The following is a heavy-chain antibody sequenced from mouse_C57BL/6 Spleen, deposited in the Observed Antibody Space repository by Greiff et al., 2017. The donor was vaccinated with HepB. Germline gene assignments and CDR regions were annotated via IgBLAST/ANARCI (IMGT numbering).Heavy chain of an antibody. CDR1: GYAFSSSW. D-gene: IGHD1-1*01. V-gene: IGHV1-82*01. CDR3: ARSSHYYGSSYDWYFDV. CDR2: IYPGDGDT. J-gene: IGHJ1*03. Sequence: QVQLKQSGPELVKPGASVKISCKASGYAFSSSWMNWVKQRPGKGLEWIGRIYPGDGDTNYNGKFKGKATLTADKSSSTAYMQLSSLTSEDSAVYFCARSSHYYGSSYDWYFDVWGTGTTVTVSS.